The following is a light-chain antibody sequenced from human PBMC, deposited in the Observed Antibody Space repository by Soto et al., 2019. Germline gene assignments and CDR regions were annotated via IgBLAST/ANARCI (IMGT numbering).Light chain of an antibody. Sequence: LTQPASVSGSPGQSITISCTGTSSDVGGYDYVSWYQQHPGKAPKLMIYEVSNRPSGLSDRFSGSKSGNTASLTISGLQAEEEADYLCCSYTGSSSSYVFGPGTKVNV. CDR3: CSYTGSSSSYV. CDR2: EVS. J-gene: IGLJ1*01. V-gene: IGLV2-14*01. CDR1: SSDVGGYDY.